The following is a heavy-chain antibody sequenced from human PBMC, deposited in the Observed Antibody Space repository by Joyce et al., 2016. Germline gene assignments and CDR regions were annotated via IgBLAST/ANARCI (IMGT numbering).Heavy chain of an antibody. CDR2: SSRDKTYK. CDR1: GFIFSSYS. D-gene: IGHD4-11*01. Sequence: EVQLVESGGGLVKPGESLRLSCTASGFIFSSYSMTWVRQAPGKGREWGSSSSRDKTYKFHGDSVKGRFTISRDNARNSLYLKMNSLRAEDTAVYYCARDVLTTVTKAYGYWGQGTLVAVSS. CDR3: ARDVLTTVTKAYGY. V-gene: IGHV3-21*01. J-gene: IGHJ4*02.